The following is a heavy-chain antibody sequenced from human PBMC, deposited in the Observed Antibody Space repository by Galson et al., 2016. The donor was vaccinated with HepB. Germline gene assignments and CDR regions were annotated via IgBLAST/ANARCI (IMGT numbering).Heavy chain of an antibody. V-gene: IGHV3-74*01. CDR3: TRDYYGSLDH. Sequence: SLRLSCAASGFTFTNYDIHWVRQAPGTGLVWVSRINIDGNSITYADSVKGRFAISRDNAKNTVHLQMNRLRAEDTAVYYCTRDYYGSLDHWGQGTLVTVSS. CDR1: GFTFTNYD. D-gene: IGHD3-10*01. J-gene: IGHJ4*02. CDR2: INIDGNSI.